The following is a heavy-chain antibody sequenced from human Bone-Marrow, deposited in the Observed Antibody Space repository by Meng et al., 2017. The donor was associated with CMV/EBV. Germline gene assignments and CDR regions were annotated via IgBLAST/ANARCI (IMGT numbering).Heavy chain of an antibody. D-gene: IGHD2-2*02. V-gene: IGHV1-69*05. J-gene: IGHJ6*02. CDR1: GGTFSSYA. CDR3: ARDRCSSTSCYTDYYGMDV. CDR2: IIPIFGTA. Sequence: SVKVSCKASGGTFSSYAISWVRQAPGQGLEWMGGIIPIFGTANYAQKFQGRVTITTDESTSTAYMELSSLRSEDTAVYYCARDRCSSTSCYTDYYGMDVCGQGTTVTASS.